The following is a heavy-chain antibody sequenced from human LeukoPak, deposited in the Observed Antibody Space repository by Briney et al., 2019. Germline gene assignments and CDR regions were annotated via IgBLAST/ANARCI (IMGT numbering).Heavy chain of an antibody. Sequence: GGSLRLSCAASGFNFTSHGIHWVRQVPDKGLDWVAVIWYDGKNKHYADSVKGRFTISRDTSKNTVYLQMSSLRAEDTAVYYCARVSESGNSDYWGQGTLVTVSS. CDR1: GFNFTSHG. V-gene: IGHV3-33*01. CDR2: IWYDGKNK. D-gene: IGHD2/OR15-2a*01. J-gene: IGHJ4*02. CDR3: ARVSESGNSDY.